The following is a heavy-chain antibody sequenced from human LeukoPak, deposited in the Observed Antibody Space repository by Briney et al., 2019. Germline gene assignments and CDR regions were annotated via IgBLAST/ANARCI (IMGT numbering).Heavy chain of an antibody. V-gene: IGHV3-33*01. Sequence: GGSLRLSCAASGFTFSSYGMHWVRQAPGKGLEWVAVIWYDGSNKYYADSVKGRFTISRDNSKDTLYLQMNSLRAEDTAVYYCAREVADGYNPLFDYWGQGTLVTVSS. J-gene: IGHJ4*02. D-gene: IGHD5-24*01. CDR3: AREVADGYNPLFDY. CDR2: IWYDGSNK. CDR1: GFTFSSYG.